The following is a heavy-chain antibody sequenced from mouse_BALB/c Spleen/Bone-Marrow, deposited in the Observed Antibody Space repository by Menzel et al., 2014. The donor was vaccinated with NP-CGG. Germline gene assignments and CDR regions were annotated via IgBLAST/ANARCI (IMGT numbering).Heavy chain of an antibody. CDR3: ARVGLSFDY. Sequence: VQLQQSGAELVRPGSSVKISCKASGYAFSTYWMNWVKQRPGQGLEWIGQIYPGDGDTNYNEKFKGKATLTADKSSSTASIQLSSPTSEDSAVYFCARVGLSFDYWGQGTTLTVSS. CDR1: GYAFSTYW. V-gene: IGHV1-80*01. J-gene: IGHJ2*01. CDR2: IYPGDGDT.